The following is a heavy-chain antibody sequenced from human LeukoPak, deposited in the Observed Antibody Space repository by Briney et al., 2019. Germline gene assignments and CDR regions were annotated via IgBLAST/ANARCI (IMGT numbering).Heavy chain of an antibody. CDR2: IRSDGSNT. CDR3: ARILSSAWGELGY. V-gene: IGHV3-30*02. J-gene: IGHJ4*02. Sequence: GGSLRLSCAAYGFTFSTYGMHWVRQAPGKGLEWVAFIRSDGSNTYYADSVKGQFTISRDNSKSTLYMQMNSLRAEDTAVYYCARILSSAWGELGYWGQGTLVTVSS. D-gene: IGHD6-19*01. CDR1: GFTFSTYG.